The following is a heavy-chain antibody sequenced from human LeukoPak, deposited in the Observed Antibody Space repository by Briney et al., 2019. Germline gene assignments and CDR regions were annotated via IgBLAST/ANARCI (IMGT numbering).Heavy chain of an antibody. CDR3: AREAMRRNFDS. V-gene: IGHV3-64*01. Sequence: GGSLRLSCTASGFTFNSYVMYWVRQAPGKGLEYVSAISSDGGSTYYANSVKGRFTVSRDNSKNTLYLQMVSLRVDDMAVYYCAREAMRRNFDSWGQGTLVTVSS. J-gene: IGHJ4*02. CDR2: ISSDGGST. CDR1: GFTFNSYV.